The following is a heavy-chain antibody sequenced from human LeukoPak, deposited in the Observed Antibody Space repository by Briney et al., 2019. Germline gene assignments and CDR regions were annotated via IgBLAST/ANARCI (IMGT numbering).Heavy chain of an antibody. J-gene: IGHJ5*02. CDR2: IYYSGST. CDR1: GGSISSYY. CDR3: ARAWGSINWFDP. D-gene: IGHD3-3*02. V-gene: IGHV4-59*01. Sequence: ASETLSLTCTVSGGSISSYYWSWIRQPPGKGLEWIGYIYYSGSTNYNPSLKSRVTISVDTSKNQFSLKLSSVTAADTAVYYCARAWGSINWFDPWGQGTLVTVSS.